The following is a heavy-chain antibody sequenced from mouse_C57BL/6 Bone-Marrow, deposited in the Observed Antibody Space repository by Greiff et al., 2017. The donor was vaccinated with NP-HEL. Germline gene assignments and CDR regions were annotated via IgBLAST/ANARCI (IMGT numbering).Heavy chain of an antibody. CDR2: ISGGGGNT. D-gene: IGHD2-1*01. Sequence: EVKLMESGGGLVKPGGSLKLSCAASGFTFSSYTMSWVRQTPEKRLEWVATISGGGGNTYYPDSVKGRFTLSRDNAKNTLYLQMSSLRSEDTALYYCARPYGNYVWFAYWGQGTLVTVSA. CDR1: GFTFSSYT. J-gene: IGHJ3*01. V-gene: IGHV5-9*01. CDR3: ARPYGNYVWFAY.